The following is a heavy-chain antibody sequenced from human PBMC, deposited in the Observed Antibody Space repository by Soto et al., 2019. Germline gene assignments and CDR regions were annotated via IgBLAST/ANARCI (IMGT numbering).Heavy chain of an antibody. CDR1: GFTFSSYD. V-gene: IGHV3-13*01. CDR2: IGTAGDT. CDR3: ARVSSGWYGMDV. Sequence: GGSLRLSCAASGFTFSSYDMHWVRQATGKGLEWVSAIGTAGDTYYPGSVKGRFTISRENAKNSLYLQMNSLRAGDTAVYYCARVSSGWYGMDVWGQGTTVTVSS. D-gene: IGHD6-19*01. J-gene: IGHJ6*02.